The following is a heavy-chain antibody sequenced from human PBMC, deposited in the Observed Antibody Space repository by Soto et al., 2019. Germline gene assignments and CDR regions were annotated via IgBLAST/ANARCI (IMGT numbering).Heavy chain of an antibody. Sequence: QVQLVQSGAEVKKPGASVKVSCKASGYTFTSYAMHWVRQAPGQRLEGMGWINAGNGNTKYSQNFQGRVTITRDIYASTDYMELSSLRSEDTAVYYCARGLTMVRGVILDAFDIWGQGTMVTVSS. J-gene: IGHJ3*02. CDR3: ARGLTMVRGVILDAFDI. V-gene: IGHV1-3*01. CDR2: INAGNGNT. CDR1: GYTFTSYA. D-gene: IGHD3-10*01.